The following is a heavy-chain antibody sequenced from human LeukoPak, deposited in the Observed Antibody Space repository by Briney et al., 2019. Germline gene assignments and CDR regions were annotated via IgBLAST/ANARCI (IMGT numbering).Heavy chain of an antibody. CDR1: GFIFNSYG. V-gene: IGHV3-33*01. CDR3: KQRTAYDILTGYSNYYYGLDV. CDR2: IWYDGVNK. Sequence: GGSLRLYCAASGFIFNSYGMQCVRQAPGKGLYPVADIWYDGVNKDYAESVKGRFTISRDNSKNTVDLQMNSLRAEDTAIFFFKQRTAYDILTGYSNYYYGLDVWGRGTLVTVSS. D-gene: IGHD3-9*01. J-gene: IGHJ2*01.